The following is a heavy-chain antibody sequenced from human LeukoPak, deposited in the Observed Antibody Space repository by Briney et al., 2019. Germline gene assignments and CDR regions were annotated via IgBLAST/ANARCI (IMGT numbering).Heavy chain of an antibody. J-gene: IGHJ5*02. D-gene: IGHD4-17*01. CDR2: IASDGSST. CDR1: GFTFGSYW. CDR3: ARERYGDYSPFDP. Sequence: GGSLRLSCAASGFTFGSYWMNWVRQAPGKGLVWVSRIASDGSSTTYADSVKGRFSISRDNAKNTLYLQMNSLRAEDTAVYYCARERYGDYSPFDPWGQGTLVTVSS. V-gene: IGHV3-74*01.